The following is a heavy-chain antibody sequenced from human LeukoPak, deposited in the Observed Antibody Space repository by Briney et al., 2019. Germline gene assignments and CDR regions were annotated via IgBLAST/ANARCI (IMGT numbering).Heavy chain of an antibody. J-gene: IGHJ4*02. CDR1: GYSIRSGYY. V-gene: IGHV4-38-2*02. CDR2: IYHSGST. CDR3: ARDSVAGTLYDY. Sequence: SETLSLTCTVSGYSIRSGYYWGWIRQPPGKWLEWIGSIYHSGSTYYNPSLKSRVTISVDTSKNQFSLKLTSVTAADTAVYYCARDSVAGTLYDYWGQGTLVIVSS. D-gene: IGHD6-19*01.